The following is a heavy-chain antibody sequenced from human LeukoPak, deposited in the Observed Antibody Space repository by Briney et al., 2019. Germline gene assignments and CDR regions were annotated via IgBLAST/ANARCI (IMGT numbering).Heavy chain of an antibody. V-gene: IGHV3-7*01. Sequence: GGSLRLSCAASGFTFSRYWMSWVRQAPGKGLEWVANIKVDGSAKYYVDSVKGRFTISRDNDKNSVYLQMNRLRGEDTAVYYCATSYDSSGCEWGQGTLVTVSS. CDR2: IKVDGSAK. J-gene: IGHJ4*02. CDR1: GFTFSRYW. D-gene: IGHD3-22*01. CDR3: ATSYDSSGCE.